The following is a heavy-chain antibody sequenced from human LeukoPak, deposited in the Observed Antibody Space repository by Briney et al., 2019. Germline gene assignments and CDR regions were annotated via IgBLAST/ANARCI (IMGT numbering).Heavy chain of an antibody. CDR3: AKIGCGGDCYFGAFDI. J-gene: IGHJ3*02. Sequence: PGGSLRLSCAASGFTFSSYAMHWVRQAPGKGLEWVAFIHYDGSNKYYADSVKGRFTISRDNSKNTLYLQMNSLRAEDTAVYYCAKIGCGGDCYFGAFDIWGQGTMVTVSS. D-gene: IGHD2-21*02. CDR2: IHYDGSNK. V-gene: IGHV3-30*02. CDR1: GFTFSSYA.